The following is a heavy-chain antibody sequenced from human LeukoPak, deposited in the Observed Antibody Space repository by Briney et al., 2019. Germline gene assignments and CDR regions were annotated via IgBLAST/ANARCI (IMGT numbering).Heavy chain of an antibody. Sequence: SVKVSCKDSGGTFSSYAISWVRQAPGQGLDWMGGIIPIFGTANYAQKFQGRVTITADESTSTAYMELSSLRSEDTAVYYCAVDGYNSGQPYYFDYWGQGTLVTVSS. CDR2: IIPIFGTA. V-gene: IGHV1-69*13. J-gene: IGHJ4*02. CDR3: AVDGYNSGQPYYFDY. CDR1: GGTFSSYA. D-gene: IGHD5-24*01.